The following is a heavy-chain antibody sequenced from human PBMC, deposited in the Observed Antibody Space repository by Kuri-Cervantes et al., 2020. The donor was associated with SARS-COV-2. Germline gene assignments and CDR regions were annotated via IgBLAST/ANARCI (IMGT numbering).Heavy chain of an antibody. D-gene: IGHD6-19*01. CDR2: IFYNGTT. V-gene: IGHV4-31*01. J-gene: IGHJ4*02. Sequence: SETLSFTCTVSGGSISSGDYYWSWIRQHPGKGLEWIGYIFYNGTTYYNPSLKSLVTISLDTSKNQFSLKVSSVTAADTAVYYCARAPPVAGTYYFDYWGQGTLVTVSS. CDR1: GGSISSGDYY. CDR3: ARAPPVAGTYYFDY.